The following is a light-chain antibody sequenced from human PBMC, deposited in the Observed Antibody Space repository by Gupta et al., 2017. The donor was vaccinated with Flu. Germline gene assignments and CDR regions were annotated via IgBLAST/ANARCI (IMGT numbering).Light chain of an antibody. CDR1: QSISSY. Sequence: DIQMTQSPSSLSASVGDRVTITCRASQSISSYLNWYQQKPGKAPKLLIYGVSSLQSGVPSRFSGSGSGTDFTLTISSLQPEDFATYYCQQSYSTLYTFGQGTKLEIK. V-gene: IGKV1-39*01. CDR2: GVS. J-gene: IGKJ2*01. CDR3: QQSYSTLYT.